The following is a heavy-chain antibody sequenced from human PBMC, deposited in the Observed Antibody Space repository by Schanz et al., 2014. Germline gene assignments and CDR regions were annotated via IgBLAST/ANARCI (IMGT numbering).Heavy chain of an antibody. CDR3: ARPLGPNYYYYGLDV. J-gene: IGHJ6*02. Sequence: EVQLVESGGGLLQPGGSLRLSCAASGFTFSDSWMHWVRQAPGKGLVWVSRTSNDGSFTTFADSVKGRFTISRDNAKNTLYLQMNSLRAEDTAVYYCARPLGPNYYYYGLDVWGQGTTVTVSS. CDR2: TSNDGSFT. V-gene: IGHV3-74*02. CDR1: GFTFSDSW.